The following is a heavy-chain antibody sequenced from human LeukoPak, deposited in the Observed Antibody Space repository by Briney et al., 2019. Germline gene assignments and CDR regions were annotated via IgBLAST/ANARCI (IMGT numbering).Heavy chain of an antibody. CDR3: ARDRANYDILTGYYFGNWFDP. D-gene: IGHD3-9*01. Sequence: SETLSLTCAVSGGSLSSSNWWSWVRQPPGKGLEWIGEIYHSGSTNYNPSLKSRVTISVDKSKNQFSLKLSSVTAADTAVYYCARDRANYDILTGYYFGNWFDPWGQGTLVTVSS. CDR2: IYHSGST. V-gene: IGHV4-4*02. CDR1: GGSLSSSNW. J-gene: IGHJ5*02.